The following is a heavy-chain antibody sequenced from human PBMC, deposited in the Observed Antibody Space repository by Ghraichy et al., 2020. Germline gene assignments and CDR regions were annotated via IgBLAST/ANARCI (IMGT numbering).Heavy chain of an antibody. V-gene: IGHV3-7*03. J-gene: IGHJ4*02. CDR2: IKSDGSEK. CDR3: ARQRTNGISLDY. Sequence: GGSLRLSCAASGFTFSGHWMTWVRQAPGRGLEWVAKIKSDGSEKYAVDSVKGRFTISRDNARNSVYLQMDSLRAEDTALYYCARQRTNGISLDYWGQGTLVIVSS. CDR1: GFTFSGHW. D-gene: IGHD2-8*01.